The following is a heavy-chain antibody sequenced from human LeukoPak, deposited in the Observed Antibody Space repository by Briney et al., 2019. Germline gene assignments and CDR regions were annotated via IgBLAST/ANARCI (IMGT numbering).Heavy chain of an antibody. CDR1: GFTFTNWP. CDR2: IGGSAGTT. V-gene: IGHV3-23*01. J-gene: IGHJ4*02. Sequence: PGGSLRLSCAASGFTFTNWPMSCVRQAPGKGLEWVSGIGGSAGTTFYADSVKGRFTISRDNSKNTLYLHMNSLRAEDTAVYHCAKDGYGSGSYSQYFDYWGQGILVSVS. CDR3: AKDGYGSGSYSQYFDY. D-gene: IGHD3-10*01.